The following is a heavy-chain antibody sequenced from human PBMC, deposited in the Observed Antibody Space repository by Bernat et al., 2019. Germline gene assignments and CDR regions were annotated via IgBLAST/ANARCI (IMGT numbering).Heavy chain of an antibody. CDR3: ARDNVVVVPAAIRYYYYYGMDV. CDR1: GFTFSDYY. J-gene: IGHJ6*02. Sequence: QVQLVESGGGLVKPGGSLRLSCAASGFTFSDYYMSWIRQAPGKGLEWVSYISSSSSYTNYADSVKGRFTISRDNAKNSLYLQMNSLRADDTAVYYCARDNVVVVPAAIRYYYYYGMDVWGQGTTVTVSS. CDR2: ISSSSSYT. D-gene: IGHD2-2*01. V-gene: IGHV3-11*06.